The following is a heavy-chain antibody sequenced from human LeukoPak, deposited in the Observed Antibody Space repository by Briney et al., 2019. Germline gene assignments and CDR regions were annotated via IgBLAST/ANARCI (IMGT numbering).Heavy chain of an antibody. CDR3: AKASIYVYYGMDV. D-gene: IGHD3-16*02. V-gene: IGHV3-30*18. CDR1: GFPFTNYG. CDR2: ISYDGSNK. Sequence: PGRSLRLSCAASGFPFTNYGMHWVRQAPGKGREGEAVISYDGSNKYYADAVKGRFTISRDNFKNTLNLQMNSLRVEDTAVYYCAKASIYVYYGMDVWGQGTTVTVSS. J-gene: IGHJ6*02.